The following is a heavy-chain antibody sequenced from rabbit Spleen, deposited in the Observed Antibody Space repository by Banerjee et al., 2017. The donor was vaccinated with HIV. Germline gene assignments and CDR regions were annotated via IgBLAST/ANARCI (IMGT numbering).Heavy chain of an antibody. D-gene: IGHD8-1*01. CDR3: ARDTASSFSSYGMDL. V-gene: IGHV1S45*01. J-gene: IGHJ6*01. Sequence: QEQLVESGGGLVQPGGSLKLSCTASGFSFSNKAVMCWVRQAPGKGLEWIACIDSGSSGFTYFANWAKGRFTISKTSSTTVTLQMTSLTAADTATYFCARDTASSFSSYGMDLWGQGTLVTVS. CDR1: GFSFSNKAV. CDR2: IDSGSSGFT.